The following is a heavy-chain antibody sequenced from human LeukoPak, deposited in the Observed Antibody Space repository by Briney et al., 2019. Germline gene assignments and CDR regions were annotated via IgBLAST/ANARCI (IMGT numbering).Heavy chain of an antibody. Sequence: ASVTVSCTSSGYTFTIYGISWVRQAPGQGLEWMGWISPYNGNTNYAQKFQGRVTMTTDTSTTTAYMELRSLRSDDTAVYYCARDLDIVVVAAALRHYGLDVWGQGTTVTVSS. CDR3: ARDLDIVVVAAALRHYGLDV. V-gene: IGHV1-18*01. CDR2: ISPYNGNT. CDR1: GYTFTIYG. J-gene: IGHJ6*02. D-gene: IGHD2-15*01.